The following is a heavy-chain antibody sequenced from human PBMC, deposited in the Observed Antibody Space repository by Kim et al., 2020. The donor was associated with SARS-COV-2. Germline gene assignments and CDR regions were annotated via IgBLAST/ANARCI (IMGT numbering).Heavy chain of an antibody. Sequence: GGSLRLSCAASGFTFSSYAMSWVRQAPGKGLEWVSAISGSGGSTYYADSVKGRFTISRDNSKNTLYLQMNSLRAEDTAVYYCAKAITSCYLVATMRVCYYYGMDVWGQGTTVTVSS. D-gene: IGHD5-12*01. CDR1: GFTFSSYA. V-gene: IGHV3-23*01. CDR3: AKAITSCYLVATMRVCYYYGMDV. CDR2: ISGSGGST. J-gene: IGHJ6*02.